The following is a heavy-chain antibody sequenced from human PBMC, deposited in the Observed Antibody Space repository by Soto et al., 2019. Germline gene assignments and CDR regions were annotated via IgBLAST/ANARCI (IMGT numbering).Heavy chain of an antibody. Sequence: PSETLSLTCTVSGGSVSSGSYYWSWIRQPPGKGLEWIGYIYYSGSTNYNPSLKSRVTISVDTSKNQFSLKLSSVTAADTAVYYCARDRRYYDSSGYYFGYYYYYGMDVWGQGTTVTVSS. V-gene: IGHV4-61*01. CDR1: GGSVSSGSYY. D-gene: IGHD3-22*01. CDR3: ARDRRYYDSSGYYFGYYYYYGMDV. J-gene: IGHJ6*02. CDR2: IYYSGST.